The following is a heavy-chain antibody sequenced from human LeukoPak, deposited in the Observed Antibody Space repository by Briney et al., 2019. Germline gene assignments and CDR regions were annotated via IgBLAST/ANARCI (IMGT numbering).Heavy chain of an antibody. V-gene: IGHV4-59*08. J-gene: IGHJ4*02. CDR1: GGSINSYY. CDR2: IYHSGSH. Sequence: ASETLSLICTVSGGSINSYYWSWIRQPPGKALECIGYIYHSGSHNYNPSLKSRVTISVDTSKKQFSLNLSSMTAAASAVYFCARLSDNGRSGYYWGFEYWGQGTLVSVFS. CDR3: ARLSDNGRSGYYWGFEY. D-gene: IGHD3-22*01.